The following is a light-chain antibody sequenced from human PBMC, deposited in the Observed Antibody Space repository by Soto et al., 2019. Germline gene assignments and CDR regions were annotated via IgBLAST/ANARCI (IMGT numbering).Light chain of an antibody. CDR3: QQSYSTPPS. CDR2: AAS. J-gene: IGKJ4*01. V-gene: IGKV1-39*01. CDR1: QGISSY. Sequence: DIQLTQSPSSLSASVGDRVTMTCRVSQGISSYLNWYRQKPGKVHKLLIYAASTLKSGVPSRVSGSGSGTDVTLTISSLQPKDFATYYCQQSYSTPPSFGGGTKVDI.